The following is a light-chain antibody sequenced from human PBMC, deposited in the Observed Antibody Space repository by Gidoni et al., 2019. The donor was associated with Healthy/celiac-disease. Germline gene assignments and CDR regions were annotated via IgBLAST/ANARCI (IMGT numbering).Light chain of an antibody. CDR2: GAS. V-gene: IGKV3-15*01. Sequence: EIVMTQSPATLSVSPGERATLSCRASQSVSSNLGWYQQKPGQAPRLLIYGASTRATGIPARFSGSASGTEFTLTISSLQSEDFAVYYCQQYNNWPQTFGGGTRVEIK. CDR3: QQYNNWPQT. J-gene: IGKJ4*01. CDR1: QSVSSN.